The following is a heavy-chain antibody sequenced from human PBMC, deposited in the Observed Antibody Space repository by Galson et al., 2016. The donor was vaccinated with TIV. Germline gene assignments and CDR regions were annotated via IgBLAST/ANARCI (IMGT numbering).Heavy chain of an antibody. V-gene: IGHV4-59*11. CDR2: VHYSGST. CDR3: ARTTKTEVYGNFRRGVFDV. J-gene: IGHJ3*01. Sequence: ETLSLTCSVSGGSISSHYWSWIRQPLGKGLEWIGSVHYSGSTYYNPSLKSRVTISIDRSKDQFSLNLGSVTAVDTAVYYCARTTKTEVYGNFRRGVFDVWGQGTMVTVSS. CDR1: GGSISSHY. D-gene: IGHD5/OR15-5a*01.